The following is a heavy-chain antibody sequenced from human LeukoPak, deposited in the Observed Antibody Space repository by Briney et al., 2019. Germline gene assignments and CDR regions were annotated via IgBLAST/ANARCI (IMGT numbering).Heavy chain of an antibody. CDR1: GGSFSGYY. V-gene: IGHV4-34*01. CDR2: INHSGST. Sequence: SETLSLTCAVYGGSFSGYYWSWIRQPPGKGLEWIGEINHSGSTNYNPSLKSRVTISVDTSKNQFSLKLSSATAADTAVYYCARSYSGSCDYWGQGTLVTVSS. J-gene: IGHJ4*02. CDR3: ARSYSGSCDY. D-gene: IGHD1-26*01.